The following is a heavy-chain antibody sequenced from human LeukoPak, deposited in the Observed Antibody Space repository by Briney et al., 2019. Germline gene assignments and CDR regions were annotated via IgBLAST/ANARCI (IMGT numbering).Heavy chain of an antibody. CDR3: ARGIKTSSGRSAFQH. CDR2: ISSSSSYI. Sequence: GGSLRLSCAASGFTFSSYSMNWVRQAPGKGLEWVSSISSSSSYIYYADSVKGRFTISRDNAKNSLYLQMNSLRAEDTAVYYCARGIKTSSGRSAFQHWGQGTLVTVSS. V-gene: IGHV3-21*01. D-gene: IGHD6-19*01. J-gene: IGHJ1*01. CDR1: GFTFSSYS.